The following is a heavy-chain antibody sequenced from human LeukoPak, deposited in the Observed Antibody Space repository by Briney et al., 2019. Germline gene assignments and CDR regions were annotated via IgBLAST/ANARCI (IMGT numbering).Heavy chain of an antibody. CDR2: INHSGST. CDR1: GGSFSGYY. CDR3: ARDGQDQPFDY. J-gene: IGHJ4*02. D-gene: IGHD2-15*01. Sequence: PSETLSLTCAVYGGSFSGYYWSWIRQPPGKGLEWIGEINHSGSTNYNPSLKSQVTISVDTSKNQFSLKLSSVTAADTAVYYCARDGQDQPFDYWGQGTLVTVSS. V-gene: IGHV4-34*01.